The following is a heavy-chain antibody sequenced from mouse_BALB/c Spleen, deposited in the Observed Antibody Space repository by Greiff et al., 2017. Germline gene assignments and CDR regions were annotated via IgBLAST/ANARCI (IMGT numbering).Heavy chain of an antibody. CDR3: ARGSRYFDY. CDR1: GFTFTDYY. Sequence: EVQGVESGGGLVQPGGSLRLSCATSGFTFTDYYMSWVRQPPGKALEWLGFIRNKANGYTTEYSASVKGRFTISRDNSQSILYLQMNTLRAEDSATYYCARGSRYFDYWGQGTTLTVSS. J-gene: IGHJ2*01. CDR2: IRNKANGYTT. V-gene: IGHV7-3*02.